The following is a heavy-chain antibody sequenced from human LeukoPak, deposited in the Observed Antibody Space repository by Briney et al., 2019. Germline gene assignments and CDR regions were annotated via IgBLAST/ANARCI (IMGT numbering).Heavy chain of an antibody. CDR2: INPNSGGT. Sequence: ASVKVSCKASGYTFTGYYMHWVRQAPGQGLEWMGWINPNSGGTNYAQKFQGRVTMTRDTSISTAYMELSRLRSDDTAVYYCARVSGYCSSTCCYYFDYWGQGTLVTVSS. CDR1: GYTFTGYY. J-gene: IGHJ4*02. D-gene: IGHD2-2*01. V-gene: IGHV1-2*02. CDR3: ARVSGYCSSTCCYYFDY.